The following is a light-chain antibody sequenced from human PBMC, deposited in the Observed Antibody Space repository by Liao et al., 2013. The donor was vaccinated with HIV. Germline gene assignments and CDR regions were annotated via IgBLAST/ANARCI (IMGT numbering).Light chain of an antibody. V-gene: IGLV3-1*01. CDR2: QDT. CDR1: KLGDRD. J-gene: IGLJ1*01. CDR3: QAWDSTTTAYV. Sequence: SYDDSVTSVSVSPGQTASIPCSGDKLGDRDASWYQQKPGQSPILVIYQDTKRPTGIPERFSGSNSGNTATLTISGTQAMDEADYYCQAWDSTTTAYVFGSGTKVTVL.